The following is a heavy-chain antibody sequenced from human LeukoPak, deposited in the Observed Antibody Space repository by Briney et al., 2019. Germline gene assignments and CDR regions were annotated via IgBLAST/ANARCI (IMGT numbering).Heavy chain of an antibody. CDR3: ARPNNSWSYDAFDI. Sequence: GESLNISCKASGYKFTNYWIAWVRQMPGKGLEGMAIIYPEDSYTRYSPSFQGQVTISPDKSIITAYLQWSSLKASDTAMYYCARPNNSWSYDAFDIWGQGTMVIVSS. V-gene: IGHV5-51*01. J-gene: IGHJ3*02. CDR2: IYPEDSYT. CDR1: GYKFTNYW. D-gene: IGHD6-13*01.